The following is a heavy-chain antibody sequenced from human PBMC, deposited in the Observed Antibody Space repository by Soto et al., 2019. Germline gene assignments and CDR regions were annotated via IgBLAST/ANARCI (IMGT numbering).Heavy chain of an antibody. CDR3: ARDTSHYFDH. V-gene: IGHV1-18*01. D-gene: IGHD2-2*01. CDR1: GYTFITYG. J-gene: IGHJ4*02. CDR2: ITPYNGKT. Sequence: ASVKVSCKASGYTFITYGVTWVRQAPGQGLEWMGWITPYNGKTHYAQKFQDRVTMTTDTAATTAYMELRSLTSDDSAMYFCARDTSHYFDHWGQGILVTVSS.